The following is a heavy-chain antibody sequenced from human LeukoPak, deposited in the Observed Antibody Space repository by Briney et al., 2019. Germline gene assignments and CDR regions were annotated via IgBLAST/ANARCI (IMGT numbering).Heavy chain of an antibody. CDR2: MSGSDTGS. J-gene: IGHJ4*02. CDR3: ARNLGVDY. Sequence: PGGSLRLSCAASGFTLSSYSMSWVRQAPGKGLEWVSAMSGSDTGSWYADSVKGRFTISRDNAKNSLYLQMNSLRAEDTAVYYCARNLGVDYWGQGTLVTVSS. CDR1: GFTLSSYS. D-gene: IGHD3-16*01. V-gene: IGHV3-21*01.